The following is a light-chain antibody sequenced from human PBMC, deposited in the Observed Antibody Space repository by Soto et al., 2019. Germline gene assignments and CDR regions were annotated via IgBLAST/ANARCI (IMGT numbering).Light chain of an antibody. V-gene: IGLV2-14*01. J-gene: IGLJ2*01. CDR2: DVS. CDR1: SSDVGGYNY. CDR3: SSYTTRRALVV. Sequence: QSALTQPASVSGSPGQSITISCTGTSSDVGGYNYVSWYQQHPGKAPKLMIYDVSNRPSGVSNRFSGSKSGNTASLTISGLQTEEEAEYYCSSYTTRRALVVFGGGTQLTVL.